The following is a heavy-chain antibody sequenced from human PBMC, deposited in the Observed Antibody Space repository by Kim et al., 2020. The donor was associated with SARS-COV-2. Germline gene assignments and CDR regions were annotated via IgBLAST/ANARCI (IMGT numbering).Heavy chain of an antibody. J-gene: IGHJ5*01. D-gene: IGHD2-21*01. CDR3: TTVVNCGRDNLITDS. CDR2: IKSNKDGGTT. V-gene: IGHV3-15*01. Sequence: GGSLRLSCAASGFTFSDAWMSWVRQAPGKGLEWVGHIKSNKDGGTTEYAASVKGRFTISRDDSKSTMYLQMNSLKTEDTASYYCTTVVNCGRDNLITDS. CDR1: GFTFSDAW.